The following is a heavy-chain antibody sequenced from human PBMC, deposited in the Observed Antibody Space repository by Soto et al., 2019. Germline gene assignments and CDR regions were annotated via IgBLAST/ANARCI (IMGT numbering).Heavy chain of an antibody. V-gene: IGHV4-59*01. Sequence: SETLSLTCTVSGGSISSYYWSWIRQPPGKGLEWIGYIYYSGSTNYNPSLKSRVTISVDTSKNQFSLKLSSVTAADTAVYYCARRVERARTPAAAFIYYYYYMDVWGKGTTVTVSS. CDR2: IYYSGST. CDR3: ARRVERARTPAAAFIYYYYYMDV. CDR1: GGSISSYY. J-gene: IGHJ6*03. D-gene: IGHD2-2*01.